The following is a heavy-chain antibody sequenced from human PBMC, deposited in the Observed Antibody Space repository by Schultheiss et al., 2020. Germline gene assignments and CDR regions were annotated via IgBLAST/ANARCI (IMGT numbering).Heavy chain of an antibody. Sequence: AAVKVPCKASGYTFTNSYMHWVRQAPGQGLEWMGIIHPRGGSTSYAQKFQGRVTMTRDTSTSTVYMELSSLRSEDTAVYYCARRSWVGATAFDYWGQGTLVTVSS. J-gene: IGHJ4*02. D-gene: IGHD1-26*01. CDR1: GYTFTNSY. V-gene: IGHV1-46*01. CDR3: ARRSWVGATAFDY. CDR2: IHPRGGST.